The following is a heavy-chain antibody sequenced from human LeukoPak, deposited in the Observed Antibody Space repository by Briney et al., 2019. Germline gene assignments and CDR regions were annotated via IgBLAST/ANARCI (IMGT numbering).Heavy chain of an antibody. CDR1: GGSISNGGYY. J-gene: IGHJ2*01. D-gene: IGHD3-10*01. V-gene: IGHV4-31*01. CDR3: ARARITVFRGVIWYFDL. CDR2: IYYSGST. Sequence: SETLSLTCTVSGGSISNGGYYWNWIRQHPGKDLEWIGYIYYSGSTYYNPSLKSPVTISVDTSKNQFSLKLSSVTAADTAVYYCARARITVFRGVIWYFDLWGRGTLVTVSS.